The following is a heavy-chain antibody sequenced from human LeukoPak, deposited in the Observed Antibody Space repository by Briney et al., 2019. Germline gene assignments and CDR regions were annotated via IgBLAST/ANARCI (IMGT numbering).Heavy chain of an antibody. CDR1: GYTFTSYY. J-gene: IGHJ4*02. V-gene: IGHV1-8*01. D-gene: IGHD3-22*01. CDR3: ARVGGNYYDSSGYYHEGDY. Sequence: ASVKVSCKASGYTFTSYYINWVRQATGQGLEWMGWMNPNSGNTGYAQKFQGRVTMTRNTSISTAYMELSRLRSEDTAVYYCARVGGNYYDSSGYYHEGDYWGQGTLVTVSS. CDR2: MNPNSGNT.